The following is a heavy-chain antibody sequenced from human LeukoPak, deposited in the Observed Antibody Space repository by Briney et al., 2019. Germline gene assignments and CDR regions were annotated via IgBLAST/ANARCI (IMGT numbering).Heavy chain of an antibody. CDR3: ARAPVTSCRGAFCYPFDY. CDR2: ISGSAATT. Sequence: GGSLRLSCAASGFTFSTYGMNWVRQAPGKGLEWVSAISGSAATTFYADSVKGRFTISRDNSKTTWSLPMTRLRVEDAAVSYCARAPVTSCRGAFCYPFDYWGQGTLVTVSS. CDR1: GFTFSTYG. J-gene: IGHJ4*02. V-gene: IGHV3-23*01. D-gene: IGHD2-15*01.